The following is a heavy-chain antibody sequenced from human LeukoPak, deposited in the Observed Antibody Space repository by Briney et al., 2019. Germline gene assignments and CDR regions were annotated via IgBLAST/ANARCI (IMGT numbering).Heavy chain of an antibody. CDR2: INPNSGGT. V-gene: IGHV1-2*04. D-gene: IGHD3-10*01. CDR3: ARSMVRGVISPAGY. Sequence: GASVKVSCKASGYAFTGYYMHWVRQAPGQGLEWMGWINPNSGGTNYVQKFQGWVTMTRDTSISTAYMELSRLRSDDTAVYYCARSMVRGVISPAGYWGQGTLVTVSS. J-gene: IGHJ4*02. CDR1: GYAFTGYY.